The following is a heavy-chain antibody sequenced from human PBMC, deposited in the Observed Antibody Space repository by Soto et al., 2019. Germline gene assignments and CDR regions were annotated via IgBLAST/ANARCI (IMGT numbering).Heavy chain of an antibody. Sequence: SVTLSLTCTVSGGSISSYYWSWIRQPAGKGLEWIGRIYTSGSTNYNPSLKSRVTMSVDTSKNQFSLKLSSVTAADTAVYYCAREIIAAAGTETYYYYGMDVWGQGTTVTVSS. J-gene: IGHJ6*02. CDR2: IYTSGST. D-gene: IGHD6-13*01. CDR1: GGSISSYY. V-gene: IGHV4-4*07. CDR3: AREIIAAAGTETYYYYGMDV.